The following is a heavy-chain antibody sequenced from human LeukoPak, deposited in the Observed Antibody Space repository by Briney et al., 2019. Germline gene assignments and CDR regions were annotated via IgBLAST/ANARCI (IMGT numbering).Heavy chain of an antibody. CDR3: ARGREVTQYFDY. CDR2: IRHSGST. Sequence: PSETLSLTCDVSGGSFNDYYWSWIRQAPGKGLEWIGEIRHSGSTNYNPSLKSRVTISVDTSKNQFSLKLSSVTAADTAVYYCARGREVTQYFDYWGQGTLVTVSS. J-gene: IGHJ4*02. V-gene: IGHV4-34*01. CDR1: GGSFNDYY. D-gene: IGHD2-21*02.